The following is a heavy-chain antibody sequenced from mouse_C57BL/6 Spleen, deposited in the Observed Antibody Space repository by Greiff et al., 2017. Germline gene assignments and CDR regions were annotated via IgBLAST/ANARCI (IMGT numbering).Heavy chain of an antibody. CDR3: ARAIDSSGD. V-gene: IGHV1-61*01. CDR1: GYTFTSYW. J-gene: IGHJ3*01. Sequence: QVQLKQPGAELVRPGSSVKLSCKASGYTFTSYWMDWVQQRPGQGLEWIGNLYPSDSETHYNQKFKDKGTLTVDKSSSTAYMQLSSLTSEDSAVYYCARAIDSSGDWSQRALVTVSA. D-gene: IGHD3-2*01. CDR2: LYPSDSET.